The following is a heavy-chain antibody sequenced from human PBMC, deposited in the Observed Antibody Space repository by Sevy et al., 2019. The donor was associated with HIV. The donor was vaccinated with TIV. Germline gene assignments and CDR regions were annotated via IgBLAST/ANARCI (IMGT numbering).Heavy chain of an antibody. J-gene: IGHJ6*02. CDR1: GYTFTSYG. CDR3: ARVWAAAGTPPIYYYYYGMDV. V-gene: IGHV1-18*01. Sequence: ASVKVSCKASGYTFTSYGISWVRQAPGQGLEWMGWISAYNGNTNYAQKLQGRVTMTTDTSTSTAYMELRSLGSDDTAVYYCARVWAAAGTPPIYYYYYGMDVWGQGTTVTVSS. CDR2: ISAYNGNT. D-gene: IGHD6-13*01.